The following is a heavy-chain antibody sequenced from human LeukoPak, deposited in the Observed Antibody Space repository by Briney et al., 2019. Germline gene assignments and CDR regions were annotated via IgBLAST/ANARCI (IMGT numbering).Heavy chain of an antibody. J-gene: IGHJ1*01. CDR2: INPNSGGT. CDR3: ARATPFYYGGIDGYYLEYFHH. D-gene: IGHD3-22*01. V-gene: IGHV1-2*02. Sequence: ASVKVSCKASGYTFTDYYIHWVRQAPGQGLEWMGWINPNSGGTHYAQKFLGRVTMTRDTSISTVYMELSRLRSDDTAVYHCARATPFYYGGIDGYYLEYFHHWGQGTLVTVSS. CDR1: GYTFTDYY.